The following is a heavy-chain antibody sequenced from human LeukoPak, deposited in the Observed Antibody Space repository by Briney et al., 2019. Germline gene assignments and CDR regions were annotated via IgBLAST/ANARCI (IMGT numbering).Heavy chain of an antibody. J-gene: IGHJ6*02. Sequence: PGGSLRLSCAASGFTVSSNYMTWVRQAPGKGLEWVSVIYDGGSTNYADSVKGRFTISRDNSKNTLYLQMNSLRAEDTAVYYCAKAASSSWPSYYYGMDVWGQGTTDTVSS. V-gene: IGHV3-53*01. CDR1: GFTVSSNY. D-gene: IGHD6-13*01. CDR3: AKAASSSWPSYYYGMDV. CDR2: IYDGGST.